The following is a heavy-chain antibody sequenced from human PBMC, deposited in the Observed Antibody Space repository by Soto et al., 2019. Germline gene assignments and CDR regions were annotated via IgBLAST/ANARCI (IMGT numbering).Heavy chain of an antibody. D-gene: IGHD3-22*01. CDR3: ARGDYHDNSGPFSDVFDI. V-gene: IGHV3-7*04. CDR2: IKQDGSQR. J-gene: IGHJ3*02. CDR1: GFSFSSYW. Sequence: PGGSLRLSCAASGFSFSSYWMSWVRQIPGKGLEWVANIKQDGSQRWYVDSVKGRFTISRDNAKKSLYLQMNSLRGEDTAVYYCARGDYHDNSGPFSDVFDIWGQGTMVTVSS.